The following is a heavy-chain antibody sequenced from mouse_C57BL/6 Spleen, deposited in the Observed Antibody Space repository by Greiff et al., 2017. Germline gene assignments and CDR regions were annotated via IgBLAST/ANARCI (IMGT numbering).Heavy chain of an antibody. V-gene: IGHV1-19*01. CDR2: INPYNGGT. J-gene: IGHJ2*01. Sequence: EVQLQQSGPVLVKPGASVKMSCKASGYTFTDYYMNWVKQSHGKSLEWIGVINPYNGGTSYNQKFKGKATLTVDKSSSTAYMELNSLTSEDSAVYYCARYYYGSSWDYWGQGTTLTVSS. D-gene: IGHD1-1*01. CDR1: GYTFTDYY. CDR3: ARYYYGSSWDY.